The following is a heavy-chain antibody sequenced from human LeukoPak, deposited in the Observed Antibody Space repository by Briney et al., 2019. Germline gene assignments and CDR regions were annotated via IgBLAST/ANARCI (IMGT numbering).Heavy chain of an antibody. Sequence: ASVKVSCKASGYTFTDYYMHWVRQAPGQGPEWMGWINPNSGGTNYAQKFLGRVTMTRDTSISTAYMELSGLRSDDTAVFYCARVSSNWDTYFHYWGQGSLVTVSS. D-gene: IGHD7-27*01. CDR2: INPNSGGT. J-gene: IGHJ4*02. V-gene: IGHV1-2*02. CDR3: ARVSSNWDTYFHY. CDR1: GYTFTDYY.